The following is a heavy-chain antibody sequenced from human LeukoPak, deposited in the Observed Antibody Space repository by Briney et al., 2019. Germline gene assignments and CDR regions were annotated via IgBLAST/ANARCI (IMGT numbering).Heavy chain of an antibody. V-gene: IGHV1-2*02. D-gene: IGHD1-26*01. CDR2: INPNSGGT. CDR1: GYTFTGYY. J-gene: IGHJ3*02. CDR3: ARALSGSYYYAAFDI. Sequence: GASVKVSCKASGYTFTGYYMHWVRQAPGQGLEWMGWINPNSGGTNYAQKFQGRVTMTRDTSISTAYMELSRLRSDDTAVYYCARALSGSYYYAAFDIWGQGTMVTVSS.